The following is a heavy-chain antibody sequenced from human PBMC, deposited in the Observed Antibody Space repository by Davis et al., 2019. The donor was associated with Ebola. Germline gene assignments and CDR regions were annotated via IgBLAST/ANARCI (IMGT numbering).Heavy chain of an antibody. J-gene: IGHJ6*02. CDR2: IYYNGST. CDR1: GGSISSGGYY. V-gene: IGHV4-31*03. Sequence: MPSETLSLTCTVSGGSISSGGYYWSWIRQHPGKGLEWIGYIYYNGSTYYNPSLKSRVTISVDTSKNQFSLKLSSVTAADTAVYYCARDRMGMTDYYYGMDVWGQGTTVTVSS. CDR3: ARDRMGMTDYYYGMDV. D-gene: IGHD7-27*01.